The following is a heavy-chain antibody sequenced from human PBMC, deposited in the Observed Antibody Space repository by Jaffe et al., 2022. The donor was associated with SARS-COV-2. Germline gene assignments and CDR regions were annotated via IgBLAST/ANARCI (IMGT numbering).Heavy chain of an antibody. Sequence: QVQLVQSGAEMKKPGSSVRVSCKASGGTFSTYGISWVRQAPGQGLEWMGGIIPIFGTANYAQKFQGRVTIIADESTTTSYMELSGLRSEDTAVYYCARDHTSGWNGLLDYWGQGTLVIVSS. CDR1: GGTFSTYG. CDR2: IIPIFGTA. J-gene: IGHJ4*02. CDR3: ARDHTSGWNGLLDY. V-gene: IGHV1-69*01. D-gene: IGHD6-19*01.